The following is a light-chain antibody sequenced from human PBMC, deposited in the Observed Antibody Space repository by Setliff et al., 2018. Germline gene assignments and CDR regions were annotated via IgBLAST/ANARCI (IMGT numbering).Light chain of an antibody. CDR3: CSYAGIYPSLYV. Sequence: QSALTQPRSVSGSPGQSVAISCTGTSSDVGGYNYVSWYQQHPGKAPKLIIYDVSKRPSGVPDRFSGSKSANTASLTISGLQGEDEADYYCCSYAGIYPSLYVFGGGTKVTVL. J-gene: IGLJ1*01. CDR2: DVS. CDR1: SSDVGGYNY. V-gene: IGLV2-11*01.